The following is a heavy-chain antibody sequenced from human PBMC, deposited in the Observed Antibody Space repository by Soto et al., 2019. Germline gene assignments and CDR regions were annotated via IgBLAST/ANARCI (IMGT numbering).Heavy chain of an antibody. CDR1: GFTVSSNY. CDR2: IYSGGST. J-gene: IGHJ4*02. Sequence: EVQLVETGGGLIQPGGSLRLSCAASGFTVSSNYMSWVRQAPGKGLEWVSVIYSGGSTYYADSVKGRFTISRDNSKNTLYLQMNSLRAEDTAVYYCAREAGRDGYNSDYWGQGTLVTVSS. CDR3: AREAGRDGYNSDY. D-gene: IGHD5-12*01. V-gene: IGHV3-53*02.